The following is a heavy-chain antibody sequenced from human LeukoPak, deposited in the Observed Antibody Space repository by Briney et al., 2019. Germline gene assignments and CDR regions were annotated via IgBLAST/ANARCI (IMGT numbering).Heavy chain of an antibody. D-gene: IGHD3-22*01. CDR2: ISDSGGST. CDR1: GITLSKYG. CDR3: AKRGVVIRVILVGFHKEAYYFDS. Sequence: GGSLRLSCAVSGITLSKYGMSWVRQAPGKGLEWVAGISDSGGSTKYAHSVKGRFTISTDSRKNTLYLHMNSLRADDSAVYFCAKRGVVIRVILVGFHKEAYYFDSWGQGALVTVSS. J-gene: IGHJ4*02. V-gene: IGHV3-23*01.